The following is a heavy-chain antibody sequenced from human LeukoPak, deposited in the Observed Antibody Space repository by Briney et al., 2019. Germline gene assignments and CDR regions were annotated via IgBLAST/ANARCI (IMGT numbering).Heavy chain of an antibody. V-gene: IGHV4-39*07. CDR2: IYYSGST. Sequence: SETLSLTCTVPGGSISSSSYYWGWIRQPPGKGLEWIGSIYYSGSTYYNPSLKSRVTISVDTSKNQFSLKLSSVTAADTAVYYCARGLYYFDYWGQGTLVTVSS. J-gene: IGHJ4*02. CDR1: GGSISSSSYY. CDR3: ARGLYYFDY.